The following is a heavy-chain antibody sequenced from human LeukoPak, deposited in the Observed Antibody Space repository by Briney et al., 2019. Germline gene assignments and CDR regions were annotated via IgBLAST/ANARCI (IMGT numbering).Heavy chain of an antibody. V-gene: IGHV5-51*01. J-gene: IGHJ4*02. D-gene: IGHD6-13*01. CDR2: IYPGDSDT. Sequence: GESLKISCKGSGYSFTSYWIGWVRPMPGKGLEWGGIIYPGDSDTRYSPSFEGQVTISADKSISTAYLRWSSLKASDTAMSYCARLRPGQQLFDFRGQGTLVTVSS. CDR3: ARLRPGQQLFDF. CDR1: GYSFTSYW.